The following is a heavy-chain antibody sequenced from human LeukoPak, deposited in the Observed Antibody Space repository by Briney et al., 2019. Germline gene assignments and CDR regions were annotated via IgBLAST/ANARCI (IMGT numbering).Heavy chain of an antibody. CDR3: ARDPASGSYLDY. J-gene: IGHJ4*02. CDR2: ISYDGSNK. D-gene: IGHD3-10*01. Sequence: QPGRSLRLSCAASGFTFSDYSMHWVRQAPGKGLGWVAVISYDGSNKYYADSVKGRFTITRDNSKNTLYLQMNSLRAEDTAAYYCARDPASGSYLDYWGQGTLVSVSS. CDR1: GFTFSDYS. V-gene: IGHV3-30*04.